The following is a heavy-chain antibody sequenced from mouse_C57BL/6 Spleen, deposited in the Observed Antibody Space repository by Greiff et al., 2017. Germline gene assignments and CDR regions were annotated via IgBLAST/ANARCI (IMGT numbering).Heavy chain of an antibody. CDR2: ISYSGST. CDR3: ASLYYSNYWAMDY. CDR1: GYSITSDY. D-gene: IGHD2-5*01. J-gene: IGHJ4*01. V-gene: IGHV3-8*01. Sequence: VQLQQSGPGLAKPSQTLSLTCSVTGYSITSDYWNWIRKFPGNKLEYMGYISYSGSTYYNPSLKSRISITRDTSKTQYYLQLNSVTTEYTATYYWASLYYSNYWAMDYWGQGTSVTVSS.